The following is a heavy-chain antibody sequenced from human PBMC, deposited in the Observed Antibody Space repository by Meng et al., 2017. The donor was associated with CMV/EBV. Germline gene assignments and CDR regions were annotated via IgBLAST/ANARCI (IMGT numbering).Heavy chain of an antibody. CDR3: AGGGGANGDGGDY. CDR2: INHSGST. J-gene: IGHJ4*02. D-gene: IGHD4-17*01. CDR1: GGALSGYY. Sequence: SETLSLTCAVYGGALSGYYWSWIRQPPGKGLECIGEINHSGSTNYNPSLKSRVTISVDTSKNQFSLKLSSVTAADTAVYYCAGGGGANGDGGDYWGQGTLVTVSS. V-gene: IGHV4-34*01.